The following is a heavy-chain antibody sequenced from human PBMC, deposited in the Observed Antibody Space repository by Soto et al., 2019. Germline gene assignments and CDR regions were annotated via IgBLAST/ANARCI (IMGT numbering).Heavy chain of an antibody. J-gene: IGHJ6*02. CDR3: ARGLVESLPGYYALDV. Sequence: QVQLVQSGAEVKMPGSSMKVSCKASGGSFTTYAISWVRQAPEQGLEWMGGVIPVFGTANYAQKFQNRVTITADETTSTAYMELISLRSEDTAVYYCARGLVESLPGYYALDVWGQGTTVTVSS. D-gene: IGHD2-15*01. CDR2: VIPVFGTA. CDR1: GGSFTTYA. V-gene: IGHV1-69*01.